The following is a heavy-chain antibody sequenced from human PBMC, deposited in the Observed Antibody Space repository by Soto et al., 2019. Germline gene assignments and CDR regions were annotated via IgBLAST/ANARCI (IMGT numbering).Heavy chain of an antibody. V-gene: IGHV3-21*01. CDR3: ARVNSATGSMHFDH. J-gene: IGHJ4*02. CDR1: TFNFTSYS. CDR2: ISATSTYI. Sequence: EVQLVESGGGLVKPVGSLRLTCAGSTFNFTSYSLNWVRQAPGKGLEWVSSISATSTYIFYADSVKGRFTISRDNAKNSVSLQMNSLRAEDTALYYCARVNSATGSMHFDHWGQGTLVTVSS. D-gene: IGHD3-9*01.